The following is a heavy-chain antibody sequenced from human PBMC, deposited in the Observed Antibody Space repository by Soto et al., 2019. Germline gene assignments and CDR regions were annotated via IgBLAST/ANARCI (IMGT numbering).Heavy chain of an antibody. Sequence: GESLKISCKGSGYSFTSYWISWVRQMPGKGLEWMGRIDPSDSYTNYSPSFQGHVTISADKSISTAYLQWSSLKASDTAMYYCARSTTMVRPLDYWGQGTLVTVSS. V-gene: IGHV5-10-1*01. CDR2: IDPSDSYT. CDR1: GYSFTSYW. J-gene: IGHJ4*02. CDR3: ARSTTMVRPLDY. D-gene: IGHD3-10*01.